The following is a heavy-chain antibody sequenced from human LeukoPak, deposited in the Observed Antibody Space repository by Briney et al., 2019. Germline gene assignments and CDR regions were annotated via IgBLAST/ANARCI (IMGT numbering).Heavy chain of an antibody. J-gene: IGHJ4*02. CDR3: ARDDSSGYFDY. Sequence: SGRSLRLSCAASGFTVSSNCMNWVRQAPGKGLEWVSSISSSSSYIYYADSVKGRFTISRDNAKNSLYLQMNSLRAEDTAVYYCARDDSSGYFDYWGQGTLVTVSS. CDR1: GFTVSSNC. V-gene: IGHV3-21*01. CDR2: ISSSSSYI. D-gene: IGHD3-22*01.